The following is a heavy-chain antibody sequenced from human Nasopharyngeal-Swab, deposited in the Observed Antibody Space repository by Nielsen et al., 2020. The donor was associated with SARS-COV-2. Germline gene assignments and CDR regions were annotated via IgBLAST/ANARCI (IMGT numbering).Heavy chain of an antibody. CDR3: ARGGELWTRWGMDV. V-gene: IGHV1-46*01. Sequence: VKVSCKASGYTCTSYYMHWVRQAPGQGLEWMGIINPSGGSTSYAQKFQGRVTITRDTSASTAYMELSSLRSEDTAVYYCARGGELWTRWGMDVWGQGTTVTVSS. CDR2: INPSGGST. J-gene: IGHJ6*02. CDR1: GYTCTSYY. D-gene: IGHD4-17*01.